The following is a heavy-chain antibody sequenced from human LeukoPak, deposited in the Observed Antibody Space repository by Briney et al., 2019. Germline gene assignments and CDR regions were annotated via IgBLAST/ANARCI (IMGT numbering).Heavy chain of an antibody. Sequence: GMSLRLSCAASGFTFSDFVIHWVRQAPGKGLEWVSLISFEGNNKDYADSVKGRFTISRDNSRNTVYLQMNSLRLDDTALYYCARGGKKGELHDDAFDIWGQGTKVIVSS. V-gene: IGHV3-30*04. CDR1: GFTFSDFV. CDR3: ARGGKKGELHDDAFDI. J-gene: IGHJ3*02. CDR2: ISFEGNNK. D-gene: IGHD1-7*01.